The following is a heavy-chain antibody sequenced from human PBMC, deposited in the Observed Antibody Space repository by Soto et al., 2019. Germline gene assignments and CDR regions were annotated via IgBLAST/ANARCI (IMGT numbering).Heavy chain of an antibody. CDR2: VIFIFGTA. D-gene: IGHD6-19*01. V-gene: IGHV1-69*13. J-gene: IGHJ4*02. CDR3: AREQSSGPLAY. Sequence: ASVKVSCKASGGTFRSYAISWVRQAPGKGLEWMGAVIFIFGTANYTPKFQGRVTITADECTRTAYIGMGSLRSEDTAVYYCAREQSSGPLAYWGQGTLVTVSS. CDR1: GGTFRSYA.